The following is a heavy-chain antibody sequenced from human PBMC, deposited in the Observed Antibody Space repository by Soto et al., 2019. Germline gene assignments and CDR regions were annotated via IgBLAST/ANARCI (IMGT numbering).Heavy chain of an antibody. J-gene: IGHJ6*02. Sequence: GGSLRLSCAASGFTFSSYSMNWVRQAPGKGLEWVSGIRGFSPYTFYAESVKGRFTISRDNAKNSLYLQMNSLRAEDTAVYYCARDRGYDAHDYYYNAMDVWGQGTTVTVSS. CDR1: GFTFSSYS. V-gene: IGHV3-21*01. CDR2: IRGFSPYT. CDR3: ARDRGYDAHDYYYNAMDV. D-gene: IGHD2-15*01.